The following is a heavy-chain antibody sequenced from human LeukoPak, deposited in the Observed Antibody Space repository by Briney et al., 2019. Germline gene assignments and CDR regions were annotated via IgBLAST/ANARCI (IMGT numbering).Heavy chain of an antibody. CDR1: GYTFSSYD. CDR2: MNPNSGNT. Sequence: ASVKVSCKASGYTFSSYDINWVRQATGQGLEWMGWMNPNSGNTGYAQKFQGRVTMTRNTSIGTAYMELSSLRSEDTAVYYCARGQKSALTYGSGTYAYYFDYWGQGTLVTVSS. J-gene: IGHJ4*02. V-gene: IGHV1-8*01. D-gene: IGHD3-10*01. CDR3: ARGQKSALTYGSGTYAYYFDY.